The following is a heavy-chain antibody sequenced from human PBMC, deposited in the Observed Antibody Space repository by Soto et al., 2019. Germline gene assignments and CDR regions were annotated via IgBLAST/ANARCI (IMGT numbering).Heavy chain of an antibody. CDR3: AREPGIAVAGTEDYYYYYGMDI. Sequence: PSQTLSLTCAISGDSVSSNSAAWNWIRQSPSRGLEWLGRTYYRSKWYNDYAVSVKSRITINPDTSKNQFSLQLNSVTPEDTAVYYCAREPGIAVAGTEDYYYYYGMDIWGQGTTVTVSS. J-gene: IGHJ6*02. CDR1: GDSVSSNSAA. V-gene: IGHV6-1*01. CDR2: TYYRSKWYN. D-gene: IGHD6-19*01.